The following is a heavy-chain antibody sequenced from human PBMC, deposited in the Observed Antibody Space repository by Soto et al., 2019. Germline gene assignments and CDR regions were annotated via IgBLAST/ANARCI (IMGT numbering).Heavy chain of an antibody. CDR3: ERDGYGSGFV. CDR1: GCTFSSYA. V-gene: IGHV1-69*01. J-gene: IGHJ6*02. CDR2: IIPIFGTA. D-gene: IGHD3-10*01. Sequence: QVQLVQSGAEVKKPGSSVKVSCKSSGCTFSSYAISWVRQAPGQGLEWMGGIIPIFGTANYEQKFQGRVTITADESTRTYYMELSSLSSEDTAVYYCERDGYGSGFVWGQGTTVTVSS.